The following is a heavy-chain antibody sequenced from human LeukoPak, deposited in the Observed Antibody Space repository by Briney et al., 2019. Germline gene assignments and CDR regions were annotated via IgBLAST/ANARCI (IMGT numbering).Heavy chain of an antibody. CDR3: ARMGIQLTFDY. CDR2: IIPIFGTA. J-gene: IGHJ4*02. D-gene: IGHD5-18*01. CDR1: GGTFSSYA. Sequence: ASVKVSCKASGGTFSSYAISWVRQAPGQGLEWMGGIIPIFGTANYAQKFQGRVTITADKSTSTAYMELRSLRSEDTAVYYCARMGIQLTFDYWGQGTLVTVSS. V-gene: IGHV1-69*06.